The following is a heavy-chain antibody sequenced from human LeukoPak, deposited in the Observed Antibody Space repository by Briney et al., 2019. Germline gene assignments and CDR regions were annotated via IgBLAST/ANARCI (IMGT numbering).Heavy chain of an antibody. J-gene: IGHJ4*02. Sequence: SETLSLTCTVSGGSIISYYWSWIRQPPGKGLEWIGSIYYSGSTNYNPSLKSRVTISLDTSKNQFSLRLSSVTAADTAIYYCATNGGGSSGYSYFDYWGQGTLVTVSS. V-gene: IGHV4-59*08. CDR3: ATNGGGSSGYSYFDY. CDR1: GGSIISYY. CDR2: IYYSGST. D-gene: IGHD3-22*01.